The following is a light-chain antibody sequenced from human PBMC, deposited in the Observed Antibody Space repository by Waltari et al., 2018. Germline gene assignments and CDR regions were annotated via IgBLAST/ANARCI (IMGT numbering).Light chain of an antibody. CDR3: QQYGSSLPYT. Sequence: EIVLTQSPGTLSLSPGERATLSCRASQSVSSSYLAWYQQKPGQAPRLLSDGASSRATGIPDRFSGSGSGTDFTLTISRLAPEDFAVYYCQQYGSSLPYTFGQGTKLEIK. CDR2: GAS. J-gene: IGKJ2*01. CDR1: QSVSSSY. V-gene: IGKV3-20*01.